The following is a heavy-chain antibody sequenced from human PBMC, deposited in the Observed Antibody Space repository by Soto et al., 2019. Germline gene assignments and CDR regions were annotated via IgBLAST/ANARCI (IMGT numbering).Heavy chain of an antibody. CDR2: IYHSGST. V-gene: IGHV4-30-2*01. CDR3: ARHLGIAAAGTFPWFDP. J-gene: IGHJ5*02. CDR1: GGSISSGGYY. Sequence: SETLSLTCTVSGGSISSGGYYWSWIRQHPGKGLEWIGYIYHSGSTYYNPSLKSRVTISVDRSKNQFSLKLSSVTAADTAVYYCARHLGIAAAGTFPWFDPWGQGTLVTVSS. D-gene: IGHD6-13*01.